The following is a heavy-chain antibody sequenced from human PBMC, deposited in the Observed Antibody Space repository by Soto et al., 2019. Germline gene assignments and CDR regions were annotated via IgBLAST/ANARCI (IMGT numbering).Heavy chain of an antibody. CDR1: GYTFTGYY. Sequence: ASVKVSCKASGYTFTGYYMHWVRQAPGQGLEWMGWVNPNSGGTNYAQKFQGRVTMTRDTSISTAYMELRRLRSDDTAVYHCARGHSSTTSCYGSDYYYGLDVWGQGTTVTVSS. CDR2: VNPNSGGT. CDR3: ARGHSSTTSCYGSDYYYGLDV. V-gene: IGHV1-2*02. J-gene: IGHJ6*02. D-gene: IGHD2-2*01.